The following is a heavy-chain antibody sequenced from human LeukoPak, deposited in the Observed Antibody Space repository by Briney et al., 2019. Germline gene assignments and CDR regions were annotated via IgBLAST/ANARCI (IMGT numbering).Heavy chain of an antibody. V-gene: IGHV3-7*03. CDR2: IKQDGSEK. Sequence: GGSLRLSCAASGFTFSSYWMGWVRQAPGKGLEWVANIKQDGSEKYYVDSVKGRFTISRDNAKNSLYLQMNSLRAEDTAVYYCARGSHVLRYFDWPTFDYWGQGTLVTVSS. CDR3: ARGSHVLRYFDWPTFDY. D-gene: IGHD3-9*01. CDR1: GFTFSSYW. J-gene: IGHJ4*02.